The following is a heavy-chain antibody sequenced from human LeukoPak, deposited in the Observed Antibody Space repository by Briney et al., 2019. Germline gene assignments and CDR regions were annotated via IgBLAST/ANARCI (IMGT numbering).Heavy chain of an antibody. Sequence: GGSLRLSCAASGFTFSTYGMHWVRQAPGKGLEWVAVISYDGSNKYYADSVKGRFTISRDNSKNTLYLQMNSLRAEDTAVYYCAKSEGVIVVVIDAFDIWGQGTMVTVSS. J-gene: IGHJ3*02. CDR3: AKSEGVIVVVIDAFDI. V-gene: IGHV3-30*18. CDR2: ISYDGSNK. CDR1: GFTFSTYG. D-gene: IGHD3-22*01.